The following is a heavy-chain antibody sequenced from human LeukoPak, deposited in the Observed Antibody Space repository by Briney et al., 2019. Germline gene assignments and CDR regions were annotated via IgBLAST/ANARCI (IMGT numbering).Heavy chain of an antibody. CDR2: ISSNGGST. J-gene: IGHJ4*02. V-gene: IGHV3-64*01. CDR3: AGDRYYDSSGPIDY. D-gene: IGHD3-22*01. Sequence: PGGSLRLSCAASGFTFSNHATHWVRQAPGKGLEYVSAISSNGGSTYYANSVKGRFTISRDNSKNTLYLQMDSLRAEDMAVYYCAGDRYYDSSGPIDYWGQGTLVTVSS. CDR1: GFTFSNHA.